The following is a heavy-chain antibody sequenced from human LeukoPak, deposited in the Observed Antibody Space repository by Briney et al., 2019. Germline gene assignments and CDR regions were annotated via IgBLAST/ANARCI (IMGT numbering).Heavy chain of an antibody. J-gene: IGHJ4*02. CDR3: AHRSDYDILTGYYWTY. V-gene: IGHV2-5*02. CDR2: IYWDDDK. CDR1: GFSLSTSGVG. D-gene: IGHD3-9*01. Sequence: SGPTLVKPTQTLTLTCTFSGFSLSTSGVGVGWIRQPPGKALEWLALIYWDDDKRYSPSLKSRLTITKDTSKNQVVLTMTNVDPVDTATYYCAHRSDYDILTGYYWTYWGQGTLVTVSS.